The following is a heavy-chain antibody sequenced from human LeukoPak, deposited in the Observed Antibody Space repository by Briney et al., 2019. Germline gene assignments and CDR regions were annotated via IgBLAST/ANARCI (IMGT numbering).Heavy chain of an antibody. V-gene: IGHV4-34*01. D-gene: IGHD3-22*01. J-gene: IGHJ4*02. CDR2: INHSGST. CDR3: ARRPAIRTYYYDSSGYYYFDY. CDR1: GGSFSGYY. Sequence: SETLSLTCAVYGGSFSGYYWSWIRQPPGKGLEWIGEINHSGSTNYNPSLKSRVTISVDTSKNQFSLKLSSVTAADTAVYYCARRPAIRTYYYDSSGYYYFDYWGQGTLVTVSS.